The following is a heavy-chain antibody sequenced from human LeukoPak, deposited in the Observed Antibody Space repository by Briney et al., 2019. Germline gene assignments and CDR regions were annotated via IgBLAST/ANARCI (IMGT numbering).Heavy chain of an antibody. D-gene: IGHD6-13*01. CDR1: GFTFSSYS. CDR3: ARDSSSSWYDLRAEAGDFDY. V-gene: IGHV3-21*01. CDR2: ISSSSSYI. J-gene: IGHJ4*02. Sequence: PGGSLRLSCAASGFTFSSYSMNWVRQAPGKGLEWVSSISSSSSYIYYADSVKGRFTISRDNAKNSLYLQMNSLRAEDTAVYYCARDSSSSWYDLRAEAGDFDYWGQGTLVTVSS.